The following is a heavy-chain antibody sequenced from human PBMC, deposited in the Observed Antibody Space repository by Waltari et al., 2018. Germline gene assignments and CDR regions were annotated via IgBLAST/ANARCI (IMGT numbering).Heavy chain of an antibody. J-gene: IGHJ4*02. Sequence: QVQLQEAGPGLVKPSETLSLTCTVSGGSISSYYLSWIRQPPGKGLEWIGYIYYSGSTNYNPSLKSRVTISVDTSKNQFSLKLSSVTAADTAVYYCARGREMATKFDYWGQGTLVTVSS. D-gene: IGHD5-12*01. CDR2: IYYSGST. V-gene: IGHV4-59*01. CDR1: GGSISSYY. CDR3: ARGREMATKFDY.